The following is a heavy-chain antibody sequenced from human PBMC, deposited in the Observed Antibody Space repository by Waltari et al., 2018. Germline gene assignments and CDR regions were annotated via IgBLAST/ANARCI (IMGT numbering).Heavy chain of an antibody. D-gene: IGHD6-19*01. J-gene: IGHJ5*02. V-gene: IGHV4-38-2*01. CDR1: GYSISSGYY. CDR2: IYHSGST. CDR3: ARVSSGWANWFDP. Sequence: QVQLRESGPGLVKPSETLSLTCAVSGYSISSGYYWGWIRQPPGKGLEWIGSIYHSGSTYYNPSLKSRVTISVDTTKNQFSLKLSSVTAADTAVYYCARVSSGWANWFDPWGQGTLVTVSS.